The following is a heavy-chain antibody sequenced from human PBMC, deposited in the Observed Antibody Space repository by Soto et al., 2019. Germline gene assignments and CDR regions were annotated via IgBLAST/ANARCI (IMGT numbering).Heavy chain of an antibody. D-gene: IGHD5-18*01. Sequence: QVQLVQSGAEVKKPGSSVTVSCKASGGTFSSYSISWVRQAPGQGLERMGGIIPIFGTANYAQKFQGRVTITADESTSTAYMELSSLRSEDTAVYYCAIGQGYSYGPSSDYWGQGTLVTVSS. CDR3: AIGQGYSYGPSSDY. CDR2: IIPIFGTA. V-gene: IGHV1-69*01. J-gene: IGHJ4*02. CDR1: GGTFSSYS.